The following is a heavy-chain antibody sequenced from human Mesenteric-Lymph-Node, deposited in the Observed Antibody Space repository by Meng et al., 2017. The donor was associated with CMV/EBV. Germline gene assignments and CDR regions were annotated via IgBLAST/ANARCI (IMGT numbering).Heavy chain of an antibody. Sequence: QVQLQQWGAGLLKPSETLALTCAVSGGSLRGYYWSWIRQPPGKGLEWIGEINHSGSTNYNPSLKSRVTISVDTSKNQFSLKLSSVTAADTAVYYCARHQRWLKSEGGFNYWGQGTLVTVSS. CDR3: ARHQRWLKSEGGFNY. J-gene: IGHJ4*02. CDR2: INHSGST. CDR1: GGSLRGYY. V-gene: IGHV4-34*01. D-gene: IGHD4-23*01.